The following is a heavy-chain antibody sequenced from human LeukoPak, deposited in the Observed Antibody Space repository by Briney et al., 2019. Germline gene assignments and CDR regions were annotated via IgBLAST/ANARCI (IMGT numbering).Heavy chain of an antibody. J-gene: IGHJ4*02. Sequence: GRSLRLSCAASGFTFSSYAMHWVRQAPGKGLEWVAVISYDGSNKYYADSVKSRFTISRDNSKNTLYLQMNSLRDEDTAVYYCARDFPARDSSGYPQYWGQGTLVTVSS. CDR1: GFTFSSYA. V-gene: IGHV3-30*04. CDR3: ARDFPARDSSGYPQY. CDR2: ISYDGSNK. D-gene: IGHD3-22*01.